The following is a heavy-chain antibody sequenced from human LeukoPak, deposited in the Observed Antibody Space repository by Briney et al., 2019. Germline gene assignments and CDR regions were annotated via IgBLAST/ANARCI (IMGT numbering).Heavy chain of an antibody. CDR1: GGSISSYY. CDR3: AVDDFWSGYYAFFDY. D-gene: IGHD3-3*01. J-gene: IGHJ4*02. CDR2: IYTSAIT. V-gene: IGHV4-4*07. Sequence: SETLSLTCTVSGGSISSYYWSCVRQPAGKGLEWIGRIYTSAITNYNPSLKSRVTMLVDTSKNQFSLKLSSVTAPDTAVYYCAVDDFWSGYYAFFDYWGQGTLVTVSS.